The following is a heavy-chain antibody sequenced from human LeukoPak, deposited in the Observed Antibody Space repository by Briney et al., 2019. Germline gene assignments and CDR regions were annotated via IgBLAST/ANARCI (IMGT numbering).Heavy chain of an antibody. CDR3: ARDQSSSSWSDY. V-gene: IGHV3-48*04. J-gene: IGHJ4*02. Sequence: AGGSLRLSCAASGFTFSSYSMNWVRQAPGKGLEWVSYISSSSTIYYADSVKGRFTISRDNAKNLLYLQMNSLRAEDTAVYYCARDQSSSSWSDYWGQGNLVTVSS. CDR1: GFTFSSYS. D-gene: IGHD6-13*01. CDR2: ISSSSTI.